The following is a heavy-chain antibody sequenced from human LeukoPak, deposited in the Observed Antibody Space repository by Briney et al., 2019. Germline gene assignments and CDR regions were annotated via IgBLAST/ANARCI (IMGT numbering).Heavy chain of an antibody. CDR2: ISAYNGNT. V-gene: IGHV1-18*01. CDR3: ARDPVTGAAVGWFDP. D-gene: IGHD7-27*01. Sequence: GASVKVSCKASGYTFTSYGISWVRQAPGQGLEWVGWISAYNGNTNYAQKLQGRVTMTTDTSTSTAYMELRSLRSDDTAVYYCARDPVTGAAVGWFDPWGQGTLVTVSS. CDR1: GYTFTSYG. J-gene: IGHJ5*02.